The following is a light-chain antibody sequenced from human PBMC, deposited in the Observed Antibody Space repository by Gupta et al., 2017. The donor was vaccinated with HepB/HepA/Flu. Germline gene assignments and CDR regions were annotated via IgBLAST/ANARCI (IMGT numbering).Light chain of an antibody. Sequence: ETVMMQSPATLSVSPGERATLSCRASESVTTNLAWYKQKPGQAPRLLIYDASTRDTGITTRFSGNGYGKDLTLTISSRQSEDFAVYYCQQYKDWPPIAFGGGTKVDI. CDR2: DAS. J-gene: IGKJ4*01. V-gene: IGKV3-15*01. CDR1: ESVTTN. CDR3: QQYKDWPPIA.